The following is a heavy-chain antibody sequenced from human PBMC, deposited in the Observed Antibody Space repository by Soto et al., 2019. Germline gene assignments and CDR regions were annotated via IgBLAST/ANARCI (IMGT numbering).Heavy chain of an antibody. J-gene: IGHJ6*02. CDR1: GDTFKSYD. CDR2: ISGDNGKA. V-gene: IGHV1-18*04. Sequence: QVQLVQSGAEVKEPGASVTVSCKASGDTFKSYDVMWVRKAPGQGLEWMGWISGDNGKADYAENFQGRVLMTTDTSTATPSMDLRGLSSDDTDVYYCARHGYIGNFAMDVWGQGPTVTVSS. D-gene: IGHD6-25*01. CDR3: ARHGYIGNFAMDV.